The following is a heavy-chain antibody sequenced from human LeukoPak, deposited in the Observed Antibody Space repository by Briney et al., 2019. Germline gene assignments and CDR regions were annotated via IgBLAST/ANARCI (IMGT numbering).Heavy chain of an antibody. CDR1: GFTFSSYG. Sequence: GGSLRLSCAASGFTFSSYGMLWVRQAPGKGLEWVAVISYDGSNKYYADSVKGRFTISRDNSKNTLYLQMNSLRAEDTAVYYCAKDSDTAMVTLYYYYYGMDVWGQGTTVTVSS. CDR3: AKDSDTAMVTLYYYYYGMDV. CDR2: ISYDGSNK. D-gene: IGHD5-18*01. V-gene: IGHV3-30*18. J-gene: IGHJ6*02.